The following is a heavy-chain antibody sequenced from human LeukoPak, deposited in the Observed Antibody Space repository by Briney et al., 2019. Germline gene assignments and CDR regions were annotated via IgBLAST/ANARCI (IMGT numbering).Heavy chain of an antibody. V-gene: IGHV3-9*01. CDR2: ISWNSGSI. Sequence: GGSLRLSCAASGFTFSSYAMHWVRQAPGKGLEWVSGISWNSGSIGYADSVKGRFTISRDNAKNSLYLQMNSLRAEDTALYYCAKAVMAVAGTGNWFDPWGQGTLVTASS. J-gene: IGHJ5*02. CDR1: GFTFSSYA. D-gene: IGHD6-19*01. CDR3: AKAVMAVAGTGNWFDP.